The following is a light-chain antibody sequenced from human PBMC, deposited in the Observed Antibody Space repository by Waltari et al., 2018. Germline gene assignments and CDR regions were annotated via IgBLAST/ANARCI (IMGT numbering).Light chain of an antibody. V-gene: IGKV3-11*01. CDR1: QSVSSY. CDR3: QQRSNWPPGGT. CDR2: DAS. Sequence: EIVLTQSPATLSLSPGERAPLSCRASQSVSSYLAWYQQKPGQAPRLLIYDASNRATGIPARFSGSGSGTDFTLTISSLEPEDFAVYYCQQRSNWPPGGTFGQGTKVEIK. J-gene: IGKJ1*01.